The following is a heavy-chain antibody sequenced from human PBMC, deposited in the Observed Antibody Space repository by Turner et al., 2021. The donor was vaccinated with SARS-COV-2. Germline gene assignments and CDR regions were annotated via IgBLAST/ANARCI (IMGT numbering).Heavy chain of an antibody. V-gene: IGHV4-39*01. Sequence: QLQLQESGPGLVKPSETLSLTCTVSGGSISSSSYYWGWIRQPPGKGLEWTGSIYYSGSPYYDPSLKSRVTISVDTSKNQFSLKMSSVTAADTAVYYCATLVARQLVKAGWYFDLWGRGTLVTVSS. CDR2: IYYSGSP. CDR3: ATLVARQLVKAGWYFDL. CDR1: GGSISSSSYY. D-gene: IGHD6-13*01. J-gene: IGHJ2*01.